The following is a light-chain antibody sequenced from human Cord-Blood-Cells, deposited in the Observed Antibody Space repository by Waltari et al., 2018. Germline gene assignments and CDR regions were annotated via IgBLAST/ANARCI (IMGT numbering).Light chain of an antibody. CDR2: VDS. J-gene: IGLJ2*01. V-gene: IGLV3-10*01. CDR3: YSADSRGDQVV. CDR1: ASLTKI. Sequence: SYALTQPTSVSVSPRQTARTTCSGAASLTKIANWYQQMSGQAPLLVIYVDSKQPSGLPERFSGSSAGTRAPLTIIGAQVEDEADYYCYSADSRGDQVVFGGGTKLTVL.